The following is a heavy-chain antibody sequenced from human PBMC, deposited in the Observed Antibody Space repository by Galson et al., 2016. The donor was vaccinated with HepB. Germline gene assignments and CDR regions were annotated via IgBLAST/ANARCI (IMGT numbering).Heavy chain of an antibody. V-gene: IGHV3-23*01. J-gene: IGHJ4*02. D-gene: IGHD6-19*01. CDR2: ISGSGSFT. Sequence: SLRLSCAASGFTFSSYTMSWVRQAPGMGLEWVSSISGSGSFTYFADSVKGRLTISRDNSKNALYLQMNSLRAEDTATYYCAKDPGRGSGWFFFDSWGQGTLVTVSS. CDR3: AKDPGRGSGWFFFDS. CDR1: GFTFSSYT.